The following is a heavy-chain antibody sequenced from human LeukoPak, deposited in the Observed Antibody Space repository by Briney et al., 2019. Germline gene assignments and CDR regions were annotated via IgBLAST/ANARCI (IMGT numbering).Heavy chain of an antibody. Sequence: PSETLSLTCVVSAGSICNSYCSWARQPPGKGLEFIGYISTGGDINYSPSLRSRATMSINPSNNQLSLTLTSVTTADTAVYFCVRGPGRGYDLEPWGQGSLVTVSS. CDR1: AGSICNSY. CDR3: VRGPGRGYDLEP. J-gene: IGHJ5*02. CDR2: ISTGGDI. V-gene: IGHV4-4*08. D-gene: IGHD3-22*01.